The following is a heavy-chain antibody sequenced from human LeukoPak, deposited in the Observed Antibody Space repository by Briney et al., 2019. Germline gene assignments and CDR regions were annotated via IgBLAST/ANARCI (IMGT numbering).Heavy chain of an antibody. CDR2: IVVGSGNT. CDR1: GFTFTSSA. J-gene: IGHJ6*02. CDR3: ASRDDYDFWSGYHSYYYYYGMDV. Sequence: SVKVSCKASGFTFTSSAVQWVRQARGQRLEWIGWIVVGSGNTNYAQKFQGRVTITADESTSTAYMELSSLRSEDTAVYYCASRDDYDFWSGYHSYYYYYGMDVWGQGTTVTVSS. D-gene: IGHD3-3*01. V-gene: IGHV1-58*01.